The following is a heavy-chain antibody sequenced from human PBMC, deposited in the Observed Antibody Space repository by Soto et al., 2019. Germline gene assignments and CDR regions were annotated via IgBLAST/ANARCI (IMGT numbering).Heavy chain of an antibody. CDR2: IIPIFGTA. V-gene: IGHV1-69*06. Sequence: VASVKVSCKASGGTFSSYAISWVRQAPGQGLEWMGGIIPIFGTANYAQKFQGRVTITADKSTSTAYMELNSLRAEDTAVYYCARGYSTSPNWFDPWGQGTLVTVSS. CDR1: GGTFSSYA. CDR3: ARGYSTSPNWFDP. J-gene: IGHJ5*02. D-gene: IGHD6-6*01.